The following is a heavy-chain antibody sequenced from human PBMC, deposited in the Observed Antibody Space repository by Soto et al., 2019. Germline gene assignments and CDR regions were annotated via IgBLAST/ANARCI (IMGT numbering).Heavy chain of an antibody. Sequence: QVQLVEAGGGGVQPGGSLRPSCAPSGFPFKNYHMHWVRRPPGKGLQWLAFISYEKNNKYYEDSVKGRFTISKDNSKNTLYLQLNSLRPEDTAVYYCARDDYGVPDWGQGTLVTVSS. CDR2: ISYEKNNK. V-gene: IGHV3-30-3*01. CDR3: ARDDYGVPD. J-gene: IGHJ4*02. D-gene: IGHD4-17*01. CDR1: GFPFKNYH.